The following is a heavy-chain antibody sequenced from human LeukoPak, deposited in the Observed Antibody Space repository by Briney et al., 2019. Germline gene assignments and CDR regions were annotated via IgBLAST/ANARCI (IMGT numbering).Heavy chain of an antibody. Sequence: ASVKVSCKASGYTFTSYGISWVRQAPGQGLEWMGWISAYNGNTNYAQKLQGRVTMTTDTSTSTAYMELRSLRSDDTAVYYCARDLDDSSGYYQDYGMDVWGQGTTVTVSS. CDR3: ARDLDDSSGYYQDYGMDV. J-gene: IGHJ6*02. V-gene: IGHV1-18*01. CDR1: GYTFTSYG. CDR2: ISAYNGNT. D-gene: IGHD3-22*01.